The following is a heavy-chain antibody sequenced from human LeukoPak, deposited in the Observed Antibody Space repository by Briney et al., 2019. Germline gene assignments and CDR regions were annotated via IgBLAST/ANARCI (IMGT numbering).Heavy chain of an antibody. Sequence: GGSLRLSCAASGFTFSSYGMHWVRQAPGKGLEWVAVISYDGSNKYYADSVKGRFTISRDNSKNTLYLQMNSLRAEDTAVYYCAVIGQWPDYWGQGTLITVSS. V-gene: IGHV3-30*03. J-gene: IGHJ4*02. CDR2: ISYDGSNK. CDR1: GFTFSSYG. CDR3: AVIGQWPDY. D-gene: IGHD6-19*01.